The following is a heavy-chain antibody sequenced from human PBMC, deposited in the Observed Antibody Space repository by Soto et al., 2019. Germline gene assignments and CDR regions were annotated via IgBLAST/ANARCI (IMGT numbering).Heavy chain of an antibody. D-gene: IGHD6-25*01. CDR3: ARDPNRDSTGDPRAWFDP. CDR2: INHSGST. Sequence: QVQLQQWGAGLLKPSETLSLTCAVYGGSFSGYYWSWIRQPPGKGLEWIGEINHSGSTNYNPSLKSRVTISVDTSKNQFSLKLSSVTAADTAVYYCARDPNRDSTGDPRAWFDPWGQGTLVTVSS. CDR1: GGSFSGYY. V-gene: IGHV4-34*01. J-gene: IGHJ5*02.